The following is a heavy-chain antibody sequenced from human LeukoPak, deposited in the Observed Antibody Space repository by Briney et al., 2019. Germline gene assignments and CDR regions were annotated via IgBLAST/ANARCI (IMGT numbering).Heavy chain of an antibody. D-gene: IGHD2-15*01. CDR2: IFYTGNT. Sequence: PSQTLSLTCTVSGGSIRSGDYYWSWIRQPPGKGLEWIGYIFYTGNTHYNPSLQSRVTFSVDTSKNQFSLKLSSVTAADTAVYFCATVVVVAATNYYYYATDVWGQGTTVTVSS. J-gene: IGHJ6*02. CDR1: GGSIRSGDYY. V-gene: IGHV4-30-4*01. CDR3: ATVVVVAATNYYYYATDV.